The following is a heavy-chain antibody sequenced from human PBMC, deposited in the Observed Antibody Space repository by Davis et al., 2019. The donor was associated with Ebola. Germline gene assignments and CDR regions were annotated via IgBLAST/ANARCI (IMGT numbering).Heavy chain of an antibody. CDR1: GFTFSSYW. V-gene: IGHV3-74*01. CDR2: INPDGSFT. D-gene: IGHD5-24*01. CDR3: AKDGRWLQFRGSGWFDP. J-gene: IGHJ5*02. Sequence: GESLKISCAASGFTFSSYWMHWVRQAPGKGLVWVSRINPDGSFTDYADSVKGRFSISRDSTSNTLYLQMNSLRAEDTAVYYCAKDGRWLQFRGSGWFDPWGQGTLVTVSS.